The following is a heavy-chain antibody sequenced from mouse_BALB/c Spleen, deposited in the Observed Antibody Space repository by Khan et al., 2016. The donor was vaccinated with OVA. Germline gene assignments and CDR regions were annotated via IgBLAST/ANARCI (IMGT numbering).Heavy chain of an antibody. J-gene: IGHJ3*01. V-gene: IGHV1S29*02. Sequence: VQLKQSGPELVKPGASVKISCKSSGYTFTDYNMDWVKQRQGESLEWIGYIFPNTGDTGYNQKFKTKATLPVDVSSSTAYMELRSLTSEDSAVYFCSRSGYGSFGYWGQGTLVTVSA. D-gene: IGHD1-2*01. CDR1: GYTFTDYN. CDR3: SRSGYGSFGY. CDR2: IFPNTGDT.